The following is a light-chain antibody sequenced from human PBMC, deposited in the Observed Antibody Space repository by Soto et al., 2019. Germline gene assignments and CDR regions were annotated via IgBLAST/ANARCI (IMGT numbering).Light chain of an antibody. Sequence: QSVLTQPPSVSGAPGQSVTISCTGSGSNIGAGYEVHWYQQLPGVAPKLLIFDTSNRPSGVPGRFSGSKSGASASLAITGLLPEDEADFFCQSFDTNLNALVFGGGTKLTVL. J-gene: IGLJ2*01. CDR1: GSNIGAGYE. CDR2: DTS. CDR3: QSFDTNLNALV. V-gene: IGLV1-40*01.